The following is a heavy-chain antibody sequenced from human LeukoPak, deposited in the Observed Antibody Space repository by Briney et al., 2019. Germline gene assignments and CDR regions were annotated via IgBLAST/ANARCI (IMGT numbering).Heavy chain of an antibody. CDR1: GGSISSYY. J-gene: IGHJ4*02. Sequence: SETLSLTCTVSGGSISSYYWSWIRQPPGKGLEWIGYIYYSGSTNYNPSLKSRVTISVDTSKNQFSLKLSSVTAADTAVYYCARVDTAMVPGLFDYWGQGTLVPVSS. D-gene: IGHD5-18*01. V-gene: IGHV4-59*01. CDR2: IYYSGST. CDR3: ARVDTAMVPGLFDY.